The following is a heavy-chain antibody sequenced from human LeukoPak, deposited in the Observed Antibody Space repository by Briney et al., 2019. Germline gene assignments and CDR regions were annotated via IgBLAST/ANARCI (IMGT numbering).Heavy chain of an antibody. Sequence: SQTLSLTCTVSGGSISSGSSYWSWIRQPAGKGLEWIGRMYTSGSTNYNPSLKSRVTISVDTSKNQFSLKMTSVTAADTAVYNCTRGSITVDHWGQGTLVTVSS. CDR3: TRGSITVDH. CDR1: GGSISSGSSY. CDR2: MYTSGST. J-gene: IGHJ4*02. D-gene: IGHD6-19*01. V-gene: IGHV4-61*02.